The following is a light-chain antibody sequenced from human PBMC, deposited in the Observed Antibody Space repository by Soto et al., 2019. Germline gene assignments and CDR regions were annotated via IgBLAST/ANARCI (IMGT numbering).Light chain of an antibody. J-gene: IGLJ3*02. CDR3: SSYTTTTRL. V-gene: IGLV2-14*01. CDR1: SSDIGSNNY. Sequence: SVLTQPASVSGSPGQSITISCTGTSSDIGSNNYVSWFQQRPGKAPTLIIYEVSNRPSGVSTHFSGSKSGNTASLTISGLLPEDEAEYYCSSYTTTTRLFGGGTQLTVL. CDR2: EVS.